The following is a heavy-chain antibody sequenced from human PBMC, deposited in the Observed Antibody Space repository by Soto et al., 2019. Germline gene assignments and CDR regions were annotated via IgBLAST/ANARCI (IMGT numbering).Heavy chain of an antibody. V-gene: IGHV3-73*01. J-gene: IGHJ4*02. Sequence: EVQLVESGGGLVQPGGSLKLSCAASGLTFSGSAMHWVRQASGKGLEWVGRIRSKANSYATAYAASVKGRFTISRDDSKNTAYLQMNSLKTEDTVVYYCTMSTVTTWGYWCQGTLVTVSS. CDR2: IRSKANSYAT. CDR3: TMSTVTTWGY. CDR1: GLTFSGSA. D-gene: IGHD4-17*01.